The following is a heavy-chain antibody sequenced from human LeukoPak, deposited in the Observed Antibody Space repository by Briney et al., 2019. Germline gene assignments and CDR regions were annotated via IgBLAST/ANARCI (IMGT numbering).Heavy chain of an antibody. V-gene: IGHV3-30*04. CDR2: ISYDGNSD. D-gene: IGHD4/OR15-4a*01. CDR3: ARDGANDLFKGGAYFLD. CDR1: GFTFSTNA. J-gene: IGHJ1*01. Sequence: GGSLRLSCAASGFTFSTNAMHWVRQTPGKGLEWMAVISYDGNSDTYADPVEGRFTVSRDNSRNILYLQMNSLGNDDTAMYYCARDGANDLFKGGAYFLDWGQGALVIVS.